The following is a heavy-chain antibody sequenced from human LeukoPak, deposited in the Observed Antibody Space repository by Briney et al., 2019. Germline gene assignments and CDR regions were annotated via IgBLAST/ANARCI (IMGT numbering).Heavy chain of an antibody. CDR2: ISYDGSNK. CDR1: GFTFSSYS. V-gene: IGHV3-30*03. J-gene: IGHJ4*02. Sequence: GGSLRLSCAASGFTFSSYSMNWVRQAPGKGLEWVAVISYDGSNKYYADSVKGRFTISRDNSKNTLYLQMNSLRAEDTAVYYCARDQTVGAQDYWGQGTLVTVSS. CDR3: ARDQTVGAQDY. D-gene: IGHD1-26*01.